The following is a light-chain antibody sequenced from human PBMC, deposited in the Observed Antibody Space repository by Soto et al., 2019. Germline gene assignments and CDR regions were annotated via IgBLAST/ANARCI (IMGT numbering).Light chain of an antibody. CDR3: GTWDSGLSAGV. CDR2: ENN. V-gene: IGLV1-51*02. J-gene: IGLJ3*02. CDR1: NSNIGNNY. Sequence: QSVLTQPPSVSAAPGQKVTISCSGSNSNIGNNYVSWYQQLPGTAPKLLIYENNVRPSEIPDRFSGSKSGTSATLGITGLQTGDEADYYCGTWDSGLSAGVFGGGTKLTV.